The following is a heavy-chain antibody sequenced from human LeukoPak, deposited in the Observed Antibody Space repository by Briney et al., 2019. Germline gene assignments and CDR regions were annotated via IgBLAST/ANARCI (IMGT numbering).Heavy chain of an antibody. CDR3: AREYQRGTLY. D-gene: IGHD2-2*01. CDR2: ICYSGST. J-gene: IGHJ4*02. Sequence: PSETLSLTCTVSGGSISSYYWSWIRQPPGKGLEWIGYICYSGSTNYNPSLKSRVTISVDTSKNQFSLHLNSVTPEDTAVYSCAREYQRGTLYWGQGTLVTVSS. CDR1: GGSISSYY. V-gene: IGHV4-59*12.